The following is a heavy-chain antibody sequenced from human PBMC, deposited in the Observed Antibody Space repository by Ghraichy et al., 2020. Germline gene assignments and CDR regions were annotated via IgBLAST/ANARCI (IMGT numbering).Heavy chain of an antibody. D-gene: IGHD3-3*01. CDR1: GYSFTDYY. V-gene: IGHV1-2*02. J-gene: IGHJ6*02. Sequence: ASVKVSCKASGYSFTDYYLHWVRQAPGQGLEWMGWINPNTGGTNYAQKFQGRVTMTRDTSVSTAYMDLSRLRSDVMAIYYCARHHGVVRDYYYYYGMDVWGQGTTVTVSS. CDR2: INPNTGGT. CDR3: ARHHGVVRDYYYYYGMDV.